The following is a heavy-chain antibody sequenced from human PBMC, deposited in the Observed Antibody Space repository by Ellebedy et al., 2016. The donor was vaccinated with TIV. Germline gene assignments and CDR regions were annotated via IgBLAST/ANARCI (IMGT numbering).Heavy chain of an antibody. CDR2: MNPDSGNT. CDR1: GYTFTSYD. V-gene: IGHV1-8*01. D-gene: IGHD2-15*01. CDR3: ARGIRMPSDY. Sequence: AASVKVSCKASGYTFTSYDSNWVRQATGQGLEWMGWMNPDSGNTAYAQKFQGRVSMTRNTSISTAYLELSNLRSDYTAVYYCARGIRMPSDYWGQGTLVTVSS. J-gene: IGHJ4*02.